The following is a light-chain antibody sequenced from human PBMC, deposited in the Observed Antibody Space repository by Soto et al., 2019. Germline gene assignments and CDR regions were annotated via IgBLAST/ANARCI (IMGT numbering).Light chain of an antibody. Sequence: DIQMTQSPSSVAASVGDRVTITCRASQGVSTWVAWYQQKPGKAPKLLIYAAASLQSGVPSRFSGSGSGTEFTLPISSLQPEDFATYYCQQANSFPRLTFGGGTKVEIK. J-gene: IGKJ4*01. V-gene: IGKV1-12*01. CDR2: AAA. CDR3: QQANSFPRLT. CDR1: QGVSTW.